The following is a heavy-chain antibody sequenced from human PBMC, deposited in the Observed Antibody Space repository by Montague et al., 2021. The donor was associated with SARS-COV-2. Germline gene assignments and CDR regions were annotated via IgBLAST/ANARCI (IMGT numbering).Heavy chain of an antibody. Sequence: PELVKPTQTLTLTCTFSGFSRSTSGLCVSWIRQPPGKALEWLARSDWDDDKYYSTSLKTRLTISKDTSKNRVVLTMTNMDPVDTATYYCARMSAGATIAFDYWGQGTLVTVSS. J-gene: IGHJ4*02. V-gene: IGHV2-70*11. D-gene: IGHD1-26*01. CDR1: GFSRSTSGLC. CDR2: SDWDDDK. CDR3: ARMSAGATIAFDY.